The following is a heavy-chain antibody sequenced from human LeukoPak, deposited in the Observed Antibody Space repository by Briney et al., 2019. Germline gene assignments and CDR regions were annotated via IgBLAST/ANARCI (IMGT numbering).Heavy chain of an antibody. CDR1: GGSFSSYA. CDR3: ARESVRIAAAERGYFDY. V-gene: IGHV1-69*05. D-gene: IGHD6-13*01. Sequence: SVKVSCKASGGSFSSYAISWVRQAPGQGLEWMGGIIPIFGTANYAQKFQGRVTITTDESTSTAYMELSSLRSEDTAVYYCARESVRIAAAERGYFDYWGQGTLVTVSS. CDR2: IIPIFGTA. J-gene: IGHJ4*02.